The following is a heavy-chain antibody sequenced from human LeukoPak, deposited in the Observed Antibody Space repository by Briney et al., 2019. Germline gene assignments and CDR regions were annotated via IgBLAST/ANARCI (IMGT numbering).Heavy chain of an antibody. J-gene: IGHJ4*02. Sequence: PSETLSLTCGVYGGSLSGYYWSWIRQSPGKGLEWIGSIYYSGSTYYNPSLKSRVTISVDTSKNQFSLKLSSVTAADTAVYYCARDQGIVGADYDYWGQGTLVTVSS. CDR3: ARDQGIVGADYDY. D-gene: IGHD1-26*01. V-gene: IGHV4-39*07. CDR1: GGSLSGYY. CDR2: IYYSGST.